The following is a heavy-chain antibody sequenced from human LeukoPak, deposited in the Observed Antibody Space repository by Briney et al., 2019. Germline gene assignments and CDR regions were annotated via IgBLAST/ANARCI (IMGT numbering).Heavy chain of an antibody. V-gene: IGHV1-69*13. D-gene: IGHD4-17*01. Sequence: ASVKVSCKASGGTLSSYAISWVRQAPGQGLEWMGVFIPIFGTATYAQNLQGRVTITADESTSTAYMELSSLRSEDTAVYYCARFGDYEPLAGPNWGQGTLVTVSS. CDR2: FIPIFGTA. CDR3: ARFGDYEPLAGPN. CDR1: GGTLSSYA. J-gene: IGHJ4*02.